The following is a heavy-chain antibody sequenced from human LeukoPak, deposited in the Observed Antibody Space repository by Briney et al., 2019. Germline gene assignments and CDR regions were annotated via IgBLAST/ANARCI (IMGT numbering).Heavy chain of an antibody. V-gene: IGHV3-30*03. CDR1: GFTFSSYG. D-gene: IGHD6-6*01. CDR3: ARDVIAAREYYFDY. CDR2: ISYDGSNK. Sequence: GGSLRLSCAASGFTFSSYGMHWVRQAPGKGLEWVAVISYDGSNKYYADSVKGRFTISRDNSKNTLYLQMNSLRAEDTAVYYCARDVIAAREYYFDYWGQGTLVTVSS. J-gene: IGHJ4*02.